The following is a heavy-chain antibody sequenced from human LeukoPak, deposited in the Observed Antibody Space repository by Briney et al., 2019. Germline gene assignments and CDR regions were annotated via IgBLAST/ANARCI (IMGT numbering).Heavy chain of an antibody. Sequence: SETLSLTCAVYGGSFSGYYWSWIRQPPGKGLECIGEINHSGSTNYNPSLKSRVTTSLETTKNQFSLNLSSVTGADTPVYYCSTLRRTLVYSTYDHWFAASGEGRLATV. V-gene: IGHV4-34*01. CDR3: STLRRTLVYSTYDHWFAA. J-gene: IGHJ5*02. CDR2: INHSGST. D-gene: IGHD4-11*01. CDR1: GGSFSGYY.